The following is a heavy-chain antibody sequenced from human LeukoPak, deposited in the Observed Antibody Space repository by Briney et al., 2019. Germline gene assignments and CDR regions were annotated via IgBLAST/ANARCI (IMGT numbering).Heavy chain of an antibody. CDR1: GFTFSTYW. D-gene: IGHD3-22*01. CDR3: ARAFYYYDSDY. V-gene: IGHV3-48*04. Sequence: GGSLRLSCVASGFTFSTYWMTWVRQAPGKGLEWVSYIGSNISTIYYADSVKGRFTISRDNAKNSLYLQMNSLRAEDTAVYYCARAFYYYDSDYWGQGTLVTVSS. CDR2: IGSNISTI. J-gene: IGHJ4*02.